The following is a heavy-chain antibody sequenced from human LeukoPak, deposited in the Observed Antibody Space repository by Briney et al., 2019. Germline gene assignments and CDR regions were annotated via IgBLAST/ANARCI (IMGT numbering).Heavy chain of an antibody. CDR2: INPNSGGT. Sequence: ASVKVSCKASGYSFTSYYLHWVRQAPGQGLEWMGWINPNSGGTNYAQQFQGRVTMTRDTSISTAYMELSRLRSDDTAVYYCARGDLYYGSGSYHGMDVWGQGTTVTVSS. D-gene: IGHD3-10*01. J-gene: IGHJ6*02. CDR3: ARGDLYYGSGSYHGMDV. V-gene: IGHV1-2*02. CDR1: GYSFTSYY.